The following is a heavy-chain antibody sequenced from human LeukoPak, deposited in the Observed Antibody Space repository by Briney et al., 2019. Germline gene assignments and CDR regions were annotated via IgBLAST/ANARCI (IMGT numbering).Heavy chain of an antibody. J-gene: IGHJ4*02. CDR1: GFTFSSYA. D-gene: IGHD3-22*01. CDR2: ISGSGGST. CDR3: AKDSGPNYYDSSLFDY. Sequence: GGSLRLSCAASGFTFSSYAMSWVRQAPGKGLEWVSGISGSGGSTFYADSVKGRFTISRDNSKNTVSLQMSSLRAEDTAVYYCAKDSGPNYYDSSLFDYWGQGTLVTVSS. V-gene: IGHV3-23*01.